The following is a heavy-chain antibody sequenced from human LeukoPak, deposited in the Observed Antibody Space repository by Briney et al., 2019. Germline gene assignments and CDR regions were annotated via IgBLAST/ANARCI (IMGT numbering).Heavy chain of an antibody. J-gene: IGHJ3*02. V-gene: IGHV3-30*18. CDR1: GFTFSSYG. CDR2: ISYDGSNK. CDR3: AKAQFTDSGYYHAHAFDI. Sequence: PGGSLRLSCAASGFTFSSYGMHWVRQAPGKGLEWVAVISYDGSNKYYADSVKGRFTISRDNSKNTLYLRMNSLRAEDTAVHYCAKAQFTDSGYYHAHAFDIWGQGTMVTVSS. D-gene: IGHD3-22*01.